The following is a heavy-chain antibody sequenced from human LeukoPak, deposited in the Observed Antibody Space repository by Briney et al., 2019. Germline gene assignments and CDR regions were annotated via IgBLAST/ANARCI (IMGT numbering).Heavy chain of an antibody. J-gene: IGHJ4*02. V-gene: IGHV4-4*02. CDR2: IYHSGNT. Sequence: SETLSLTCGVSGGSISSSKWWSWVRQPPGKGLEWIGEIYHSGNTNYNPSLKSRVTISIDKSKNQFSLKLSSVTAADTAVYYCARAVGYYDYVWGSYRRTVAPEAFDYWGQGTPVTVSS. CDR1: GGSISSSKW. CDR3: ARAVGYYDYVWGSYRRTVAPEAFDY. D-gene: IGHD3-16*02.